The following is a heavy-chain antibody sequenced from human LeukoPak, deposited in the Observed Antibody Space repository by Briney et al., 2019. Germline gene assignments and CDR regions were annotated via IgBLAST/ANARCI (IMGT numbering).Heavy chain of an antibody. CDR1: GGSISSYY. CDR3: AINLDSGWYRDEYFQH. V-gene: IGHV4-38-2*02. CDR2: IYHSGST. D-gene: IGHD6-19*01. Sequence: SETLSLTCTVSGGSISSYYWGWLRQPPGKGLEWIGSIYHSGSTYYNPSLKSRVTISVDTSKNQFSLKLSSVTAADTAVYYCAINLDSGWYRDEYFQHWGQGTLVTVSS. J-gene: IGHJ1*01.